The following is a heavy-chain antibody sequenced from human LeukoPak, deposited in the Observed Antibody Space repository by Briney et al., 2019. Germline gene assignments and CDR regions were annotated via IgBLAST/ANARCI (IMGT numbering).Heavy chain of an antibody. CDR1: GFTFGSYA. CDR3: AKDLESWKFGYGHHYFDY. J-gene: IGHJ4*02. CDR2: ISSSGASK. Sequence: PGGSLRLSCAASGFTFGSYAMGWVRRAPEKGLEWVSAISSSGASKYYADSVKGRFTISRDNSKNTLYLQMDSLRAEDTAIYYCAKDLESWKFGYGHHYFDYWGQGTLVTVSS. D-gene: IGHD3-16*01. V-gene: IGHV3-23*01.